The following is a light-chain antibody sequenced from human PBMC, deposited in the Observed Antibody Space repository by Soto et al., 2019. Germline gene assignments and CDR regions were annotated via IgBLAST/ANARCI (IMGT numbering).Light chain of an antibody. J-gene: IGLJ3*02. CDR3: CSYAGSASWV. CDR2: EAT. V-gene: IGLV2-23*01. Sequence: QSVLTQPASVSGSPGQSITISCTGTSSDVGGYDRVSWFLQHPGEAPKLILYEATKRPSGASSRFSGSKSGNTASLTISGLQAEDEAFYYCCSYAGSASWVFGGGTQLTVL. CDR1: SSDVGGYDR.